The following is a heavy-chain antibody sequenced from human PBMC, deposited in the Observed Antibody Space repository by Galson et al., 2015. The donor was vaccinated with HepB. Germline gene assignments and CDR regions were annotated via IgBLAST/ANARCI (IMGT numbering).Heavy chain of an antibody. D-gene: IGHD3-10*01. J-gene: IGHJ6*02. Sequence: SVKVSCEASGGTFSRYAISWVRQAPGQGLEWMGGIIPIFGTANYAQKFQGRVTITADESTSTAYMELSSLRSEDTAVYYCASRSRVFGALEAYGMDVWGQGTTVTVSS. CDR1: GGTFSRYA. CDR3: ASRSRVFGALEAYGMDV. CDR2: IIPIFGTA. V-gene: IGHV1-69*13.